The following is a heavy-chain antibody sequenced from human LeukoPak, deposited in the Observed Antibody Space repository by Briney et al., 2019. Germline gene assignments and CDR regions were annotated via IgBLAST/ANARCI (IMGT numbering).Heavy chain of an antibody. CDR3: ARGHRGFGAFDI. D-gene: IGHD3-10*01. V-gene: IGHV1-18*01. Sequence: ASVKVSCKASGYTFTSYGISWVRQAPGQGLEWMGWISAYNGNTNYAQKLQGRVTITADKSTSTAYMELSSLRSEDTAVYYCARGHRGFGAFDIWGQGTMVTVSS. CDR2: ISAYNGNT. J-gene: IGHJ3*02. CDR1: GYTFTSYG.